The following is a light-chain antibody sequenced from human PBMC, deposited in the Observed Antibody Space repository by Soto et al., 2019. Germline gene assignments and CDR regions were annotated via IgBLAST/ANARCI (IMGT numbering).Light chain of an antibody. CDR3: QSFDISDQV. CDR2: EDN. V-gene: IGLV6-57*01. CDR1: SGSIASNY. J-gene: IGLJ3*02. Sequence: NFMLTQPHSVSESPGKTVTISCTRSSGSIASNYVQWYQQRPGSSRTTVIYEDNQRPSGVPDRFSGSIDSPSNSASLTISGLKNEDEADYYCQSFDISDQVFGGGTKLTLL.